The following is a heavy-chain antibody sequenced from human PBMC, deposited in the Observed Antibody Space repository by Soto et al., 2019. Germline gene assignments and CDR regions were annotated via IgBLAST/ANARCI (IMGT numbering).Heavy chain of an antibody. CDR3: AKYDQNWFDP. D-gene: IGHD3-3*01. CDR1: HGSITRCTFY. CDR2: VHYTGNT. Sequence: LETLSLTCTVSHGSITRCTFYSGWIRQPPGKGLEWIGSVHYTGNTYYNPSLKSRVTISIDSSKNHLYLKLSSVTAADTAVYYCAKYDQNWFDPWGQGTLVTVSS. J-gene: IGHJ5*02. V-gene: IGHV4-39*07.